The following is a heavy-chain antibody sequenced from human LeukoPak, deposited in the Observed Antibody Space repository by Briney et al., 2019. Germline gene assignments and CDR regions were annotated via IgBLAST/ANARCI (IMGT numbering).Heavy chain of an antibody. CDR2: ISAYNGNT. V-gene: IGHV1-18*01. CDR1: GYTFTIYG. Sequence: ASVKVSCKASGYTFTIYGISWVRQAPGQGLEWMGWISAYNGNTNYAQKLQGRVTMTTDTSTSTAYMELRSLRSDDTAVYYCARDHSSSWYYGAFDIWGQGTMVTVSS. CDR3: ARDHSSSWYYGAFDI. D-gene: IGHD6-13*01. J-gene: IGHJ3*02.